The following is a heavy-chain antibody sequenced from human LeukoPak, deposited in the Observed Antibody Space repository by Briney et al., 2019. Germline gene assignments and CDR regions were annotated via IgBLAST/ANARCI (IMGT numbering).Heavy chain of an antibody. CDR3: ARDENIVVVPAGLSI. CDR2: IYYSGST. V-gene: IGHV4-30-4*08. D-gene: IGHD2-2*01. Sequence: PSETLSLTCTVSGGSISSGDYYWSWIRQPPGKGLKWIGYIYYSGSTYYNPSLKSRVTISVDTSKNQFSLKLSSVTAADTAVYYCARDENIVVVPAGLSIWGQGTMVTVSS. J-gene: IGHJ3*02. CDR1: GGSISSGDYY.